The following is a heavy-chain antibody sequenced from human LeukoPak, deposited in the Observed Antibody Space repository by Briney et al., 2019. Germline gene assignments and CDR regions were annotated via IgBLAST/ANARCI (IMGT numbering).Heavy chain of an antibody. CDR2: INHSGGT. CDR1: GGSFSGYY. D-gene: IGHD3-3*01. J-gene: IGHJ4*02. Sequence: PSETLSLTCAVYGGSFSGYYWSWIRQPPGKGLEWIGEINHSGGTNYNPSLKSRVTISVDTSKNQFSLKLSSVTAADTAVYYCARSRRGDFWSGYYIYWRQGTLVTVSS. V-gene: IGHV4-34*01. CDR3: ARSRRGDFWSGYYIY.